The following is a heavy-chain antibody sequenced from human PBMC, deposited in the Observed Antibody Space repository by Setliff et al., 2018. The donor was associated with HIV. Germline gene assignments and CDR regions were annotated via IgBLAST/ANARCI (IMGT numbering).Heavy chain of an antibody. J-gene: IGHJ4*02. V-gene: IGHV4-34*01. D-gene: IGHD3-22*01. CDR1: GGSFTTNY. CDR2: INHSGTT. CDR3: AVRRYYDSTGYYDY. Sequence: ETLSLTCAVYGGSFTTNYWTWIRQPPGKGLEWIGEINHSGTTNYNPSLESRITISVDKSKSQFSLKLTSVTAADTAVYYCAVRRYYDSTGYYDYWGQGTLVTVSS.